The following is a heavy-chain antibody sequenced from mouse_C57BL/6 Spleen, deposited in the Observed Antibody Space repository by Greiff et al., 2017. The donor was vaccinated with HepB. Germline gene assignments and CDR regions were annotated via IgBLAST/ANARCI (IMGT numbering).Heavy chain of an antibody. D-gene: IGHD2-3*01. CDR2: IYPGDGDT. Sequence: QVQLQQSGAELVKPGASVKISCKASGYAFSSYWMNWVKQRLGQGLEWIGQIYPGDGDTNYNGKFKGKATLTADKSSSTAYMQLSSLTSEDSAVYFFARWPSDGYNRYFNVWGTGTTVTVSS. J-gene: IGHJ1*03. CDR3: ARWPSDGYNRYFNV. CDR1: GYAFSSYW. V-gene: IGHV1-80*01.